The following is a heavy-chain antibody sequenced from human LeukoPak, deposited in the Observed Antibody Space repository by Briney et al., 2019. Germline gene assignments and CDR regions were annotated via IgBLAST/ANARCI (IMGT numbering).Heavy chain of an antibody. D-gene: IGHD3-10*01. Sequence: PGGSLRLSCTASGFTFGDYAMSSFRQAPGKGLEWVGFIRSKAYGCTTEYAASVKGRFTISRDDSKSIAYLQMNSLKTEDTAVYYCTRVGPVLLWFGELSSSYYFDYWGQGTLVTVSS. CDR3: TRVGPVLLWFGELSSSYYFDY. V-gene: IGHV3-49*03. CDR1: GFTFGDYA. CDR2: IRSKAYGCTT. J-gene: IGHJ4*02.